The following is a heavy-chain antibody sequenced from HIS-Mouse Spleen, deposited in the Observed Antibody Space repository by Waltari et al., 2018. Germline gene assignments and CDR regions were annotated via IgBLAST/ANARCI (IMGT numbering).Heavy chain of an antibody. Sequence: QVQLQESGPGLVKPSETLSLTCTVSGYSISSGYYWGWIRQPPGKGLEWIGSIYHSGSNYYNPSLKSRVTISVDTSKNQFSLKLSSVTAADTAVYYCARDSWAYAIEYFQHWGQGTLVTVSS. D-gene: IGHD2-8*01. V-gene: IGHV4-38-2*02. CDR1: GYSISSGYY. J-gene: IGHJ1*01. CDR3: ARDSWAYAIEYFQH. CDR2: IYHSGSN.